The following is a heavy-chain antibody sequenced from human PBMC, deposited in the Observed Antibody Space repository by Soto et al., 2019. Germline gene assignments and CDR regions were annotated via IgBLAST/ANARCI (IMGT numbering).Heavy chain of an antibody. J-gene: IGHJ6*02. CDR2: FYYSGST. V-gene: IGHV4-39*01. D-gene: IGHD2-2*01. CDR1: GGSISSGPYS. CDR3: ARLGGYCTITSCYGYYGMYV. Sequence: LSLTCTVSGGSISSGPYSLCWIRQPPGKGLEWIGTFYYSGSTYYNPSLESRVTISVDTSKNQFSLKVSSVTAADTAVYYCARLGGYCTITSCYGYYGMYVWGQGTTVTVSS.